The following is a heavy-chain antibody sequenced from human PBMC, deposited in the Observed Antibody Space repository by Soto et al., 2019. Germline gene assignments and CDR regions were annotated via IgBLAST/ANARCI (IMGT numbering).Heavy chain of an antibody. V-gene: IGHV4-61*01. Sequence: PSETLSLTCTVSGGSVSSGNYYWSSIRQPPGKGLEWIGYIRYSGSTNYNPSLKSRVTTSVDTSKNQFSLSLTSVTAADTAVYYCARGGNGRYYYYGMDVWGQGTTVTVSS. J-gene: IGHJ6*02. D-gene: IGHD2-15*01. CDR1: GGSVSSGNYY. CDR2: IRYSGST. CDR3: ARGGNGRYYYYGMDV.